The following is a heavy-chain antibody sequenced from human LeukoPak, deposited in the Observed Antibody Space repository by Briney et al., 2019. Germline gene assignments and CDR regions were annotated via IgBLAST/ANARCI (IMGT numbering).Heavy chain of an antibody. CDR2: IYSDNT. J-gene: IGHJ4*02. V-gene: IGHV3-53*01. CDR3: ARRAGAYSHPYDY. CDR1: GFTVSSNS. Sequence: GESLRLSCTVSGFTVSSNSMSWVRQAPGKGLEWVSFIYSDNTHYSDSVKGRFTISRDNSKNTLYLQMNSLRAEDTAVYYCARRAGAYSHPYDYWGQGTLVTVSS. D-gene: IGHD4/OR15-4a*01.